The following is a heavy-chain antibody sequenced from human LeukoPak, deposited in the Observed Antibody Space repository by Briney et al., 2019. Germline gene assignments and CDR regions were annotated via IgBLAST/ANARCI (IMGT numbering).Heavy chain of an antibody. CDR3: AKWGDYDVLTGYYVPDY. CDR1: GFTFSNYA. D-gene: IGHD3-9*01. V-gene: IGHV3-23*01. Sequence: GASLRLSCAASGFTFSNYAMSWVRQAPGKGLEWVSAILGSGGSTYYADSVKGRFTVSRDNSKSTLYLQMNSLRAEDSALYYCAKWGDYDVLTGYYVPDYWGQGTLVTVSS. J-gene: IGHJ4*02. CDR2: ILGSGGST.